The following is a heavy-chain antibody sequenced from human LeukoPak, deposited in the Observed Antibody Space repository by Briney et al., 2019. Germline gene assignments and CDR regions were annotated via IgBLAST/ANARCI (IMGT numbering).Heavy chain of an antibody. Sequence: GRSLRLSCAASGFTFSSYAMHWVRQAPGKGLEWVAVISYDGSNKYYADSVKGRFTISRDNSKNTLYLQMNSLRAEDTAVYYCAKVGQQLVLDYWGQGTLVTVSS. D-gene: IGHD6-13*01. J-gene: IGHJ4*02. CDR2: ISYDGSNK. CDR3: AKVGQQLVLDY. V-gene: IGHV3-30*04. CDR1: GFTFSSYA.